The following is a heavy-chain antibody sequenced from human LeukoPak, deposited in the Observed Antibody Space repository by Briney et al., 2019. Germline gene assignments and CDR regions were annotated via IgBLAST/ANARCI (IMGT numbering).Heavy chain of an antibody. CDR1: GFTFSSYW. Sequence: GGSLRLSCAASGFTFSSYWMHWVRQVPGKGLVWVSRINSDGSNTRYADSVKGRFTISRDNAKNTLYLQMNSLRAEDTAVYYCARDGGDFWSGYYYYYYYMDVWGKGTTVTVSS. CDR2: INSDGSNT. V-gene: IGHV3-74*01. J-gene: IGHJ6*03. CDR3: ARDGGDFWSGYYYYYYYMDV. D-gene: IGHD3-3*01.